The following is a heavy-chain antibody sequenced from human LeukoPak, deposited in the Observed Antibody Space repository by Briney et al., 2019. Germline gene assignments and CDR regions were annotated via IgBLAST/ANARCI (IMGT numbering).Heavy chain of an antibody. CDR3: AKDSYYDSSGPDY. V-gene: IGHV3-30*02. J-gene: IGHJ4*02. CDR2: IRYDGSNK. CDR1: GSTFSSYG. D-gene: IGHD3-22*01. Sequence: PGGSLRLSCAASGSTFSSYGMHWVRQAPGKGLEWVAFIRYDGSNKYYADSVKGRFTISRDNSKNTLYLQMNSLRAEDTAVYYCAKDSYYDSSGPDYWGQGTLVTVSS.